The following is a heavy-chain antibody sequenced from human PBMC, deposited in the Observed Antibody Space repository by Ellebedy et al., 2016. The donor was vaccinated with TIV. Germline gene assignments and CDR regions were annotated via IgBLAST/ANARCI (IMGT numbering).Heavy chain of an antibody. D-gene: IGHD1-26*01. J-gene: IGHJ4*02. V-gene: IGHV3-30*18. Sequence: GGSLRLXCAASGFTFRNYGFHWVRQAPGKGLEWVAVMSLDGFTRYYADSVKGRFTISRDNSKNTLYLQMNSLRAEDTAVYYCAKVDRWWELLAAYWGQGTLVTVSS. CDR3: AKVDRWWELLAAY. CDR2: MSLDGFTR. CDR1: GFTFRNYG.